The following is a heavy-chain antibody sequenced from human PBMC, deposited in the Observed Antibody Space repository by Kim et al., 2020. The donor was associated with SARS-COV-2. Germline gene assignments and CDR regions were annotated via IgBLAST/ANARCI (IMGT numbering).Heavy chain of an antibody. Sequence: VKGRFTITRDNAKNSLYLQMNSLRAEDTAVDYCARFLRSIVVVTNDAFDIWGQGTMVTVSS. J-gene: IGHJ3*02. V-gene: IGHV3-11*06. D-gene: IGHD2-21*02. CDR3: ARFLRSIVVVTNDAFDI.